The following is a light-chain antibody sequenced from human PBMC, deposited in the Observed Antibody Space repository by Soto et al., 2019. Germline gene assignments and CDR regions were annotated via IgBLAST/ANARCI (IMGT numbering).Light chain of an antibody. CDR1: QSISSSY. CDR2: GAS. CDR3: QQYGNSPPYT. Sequence: EIVLTQSPGTLSLSPGERATLSCRASQSISSSYLAWYQQKPGQAPRLLIYGASSRATGIPDRFSGSGSGTDFTLTISRLEPEDFAVYYCQQYGNSPPYTFGQGTKV. J-gene: IGKJ2*01. V-gene: IGKV3-20*01.